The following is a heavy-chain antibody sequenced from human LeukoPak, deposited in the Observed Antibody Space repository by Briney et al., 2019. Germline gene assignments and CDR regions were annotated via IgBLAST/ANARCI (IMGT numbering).Heavy chain of an antibody. Sequence: SETLSLTCAVYGGSFSGYYWSWIRQPPGKGLEWIGEINHSGSTNYNPSLKSRVTVSVDTSKNQFSLKLSSVTAADTAVYYCAGHLRWFDYWGQGTLVTVSS. CDR1: GGSFSGYY. J-gene: IGHJ4*02. V-gene: IGHV4-34*01. CDR2: INHSGST. CDR3: AGHLRWFDY. D-gene: IGHD4-23*01.